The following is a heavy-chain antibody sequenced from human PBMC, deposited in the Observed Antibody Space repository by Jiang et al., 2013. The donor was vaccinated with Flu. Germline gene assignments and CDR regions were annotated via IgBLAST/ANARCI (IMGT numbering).Heavy chain of an antibody. Sequence: KVSCNTSGYAFSGYYLHWVRQAPGQGLEWMGRIKPNNGDTVYAQNFQGRVTMTRDTSVSTAYMELSSLKSDDTAVYYCARGDYGDYLDYWGQGTLVTVSS. CDR3: ARGDYGDYLDY. J-gene: IGHJ4*02. CDR2: IKPNNGDT. D-gene: IGHD4-17*01. CDR1: GYAFSGYY. V-gene: IGHV1-2*06.